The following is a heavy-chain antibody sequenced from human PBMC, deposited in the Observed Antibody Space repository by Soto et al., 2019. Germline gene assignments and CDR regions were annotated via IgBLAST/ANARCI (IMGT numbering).Heavy chain of an antibody. V-gene: IGHV3-23*01. CDR2: ISGSGGST. CDR1: GFTFSSYA. CDR3: IAARPETHGMDV. D-gene: IGHD6-6*01. J-gene: IGHJ6*02. Sequence: EVQLLESGGGLVQPGGSLRLSCAASGFTFSSYAMSWVRQAPGKGLEWVSAISGSGGSTYYADSVKGRFTISRDNSKNTLYLQMNSLRAEDTAVYYCIAARPETHGMDVWGQGTTVTVSS.